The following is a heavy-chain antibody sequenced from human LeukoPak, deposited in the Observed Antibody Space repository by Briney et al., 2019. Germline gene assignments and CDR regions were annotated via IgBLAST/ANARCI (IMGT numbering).Heavy chain of an antibody. V-gene: IGHV3-48*03. J-gene: IGHJ4*02. D-gene: IGHD3-10*01. CDR2: ISSSGSTI. Sequence: PGGSLRLSCAASGFTFSSYEMNWVRQAPGKGLEWVSYISSSGSTIYYADSVKGRFTISRDNSKNTLYLQMNSLRAEDAAVYFCAKNYASGSYYNVDWGQGALVTVSS. CDR3: AKNYASGSYYNVD. CDR1: GFTFSSYE.